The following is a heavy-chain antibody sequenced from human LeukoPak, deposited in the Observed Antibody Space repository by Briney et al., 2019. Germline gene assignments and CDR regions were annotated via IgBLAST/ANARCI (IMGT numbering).Heavy chain of an antibody. V-gene: IGHV3-53*01. Sequence: GGSLRLSCAASVFTFSTNHMTWVRQAPGKGPEWVSVIYSDGNTYYADSVKGRFTISRDNSKNTLYLQMNSLRAEDTAVYYCVRDLTWGQGTLVTISS. CDR3: VRDLT. CDR2: IYSDGNT. J-gene: IGHJ5*02. CDR1: VFTFSTNH.